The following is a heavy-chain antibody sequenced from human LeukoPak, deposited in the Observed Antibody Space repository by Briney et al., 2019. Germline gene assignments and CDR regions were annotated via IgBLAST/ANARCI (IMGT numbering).Heavy chain of an antibody. D-gene: IGHD2-2*01. CDR1: GFTFSSYS. CDR2: ISSSSSYI. Sequence: PGGSLRLSCAASGFTFSSYSMNWVRQAPGKGLEWVSSISSSSSYIYYAGSVKGRFTISRDNAKNSLYLQMNSLRAEDTAVYYCARVPDIVVVRGYYYMDVWGKGTTVTVSS. CDR3: ARVPDIVVVRGYYYMDV. J-gene: IGHJ6*03. V-gene: IGHV3-21*06.